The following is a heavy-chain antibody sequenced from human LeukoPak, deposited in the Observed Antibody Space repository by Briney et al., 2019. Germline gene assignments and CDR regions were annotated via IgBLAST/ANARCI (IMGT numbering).Heavy chain of an antibody. V-gene: IGHV3-23*01. CDR1: GFTFSSYA. CDR3: AIMHPYYDGNGYWVQ. Sequence: GESLRLSCAASGFTFSSYAMGWVRQAPGKGLEWVSGINTSGGSTAYADPVKGRFTISRDNPRDTLYMQMNSLRAEDTALYYCAIMHPYYDGNGYWVQWGQGTLVTVSS. D-gene: IGHD3-22*01. CDR2: INTSGGST. J-gene: IGHJ4*02.